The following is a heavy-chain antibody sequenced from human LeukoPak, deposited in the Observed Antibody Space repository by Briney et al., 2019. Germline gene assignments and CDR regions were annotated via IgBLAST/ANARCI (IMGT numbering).Heavy chain of an antibody. V-gene: IGHV4-59*01. J-gene: IGHJ4*02. Sequence: SETLSLTCTVSGGSISSYYWSWIRQPPGKGLEWIGYIYYSGSTNYNPSLKSRVTISVDTSKNQFSLKLSSVTAADTAVYYCARGCSGGSCYSEWGQGTLVTVSS. D-gene: IGHD2-15*01. CDR2: IYYSGST. CDR1: GGSISSYY. CDR3: ARGCSGGSCYSE.